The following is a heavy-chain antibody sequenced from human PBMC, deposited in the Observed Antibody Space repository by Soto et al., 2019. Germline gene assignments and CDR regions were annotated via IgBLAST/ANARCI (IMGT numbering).Heavy chain of an antibody. CDR3: ARGRTYSNYYYYYYMDV. CDR2: ISAYNGNT. CDR1: GYTFTSYG. V-gene: IGHV1-18*01. J-gene: IGHJ6*03. Sequence: ASVKVSCKASGYTFTSYGISWVRQAPGQGLEWMGWISAYNGNTNYAQKLQGRVTMTTNTSTSTAYMELRSLRSEDTAVYYCARGRTYSNYYYYYYMDVWGKGTTVTVSS. D-gene: IGHD4-4*01.